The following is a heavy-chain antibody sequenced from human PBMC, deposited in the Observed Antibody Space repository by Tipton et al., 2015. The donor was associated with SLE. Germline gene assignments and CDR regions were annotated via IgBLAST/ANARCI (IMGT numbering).Heavy chain of an antibody. J-gene: IGHJ3*02. D-gene: IGHD1-26*01. Sequence: TLSLTCTVSGGSISSGGYYWSWIRQHPGKGLEWIGYIYYSGSTYYNPSLKSRVTISVDTSKNQFSLKLSSVTAADTAVYYCARLDYSGSPGAFDIWGQGTMVTVSS. CDR1: GGSISSGGYY. CDR2: IYYSGST. V-gene: IGHV4-31*03. CDR3: ARLDYSGSPGAFDI.